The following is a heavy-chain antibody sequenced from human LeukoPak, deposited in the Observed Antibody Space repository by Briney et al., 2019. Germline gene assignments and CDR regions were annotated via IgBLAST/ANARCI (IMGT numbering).Heavy chain of an antibody. Sequence: PSETLSLTCTVSGDSINSLDLWSWVRQPPGKGLEWIGEMYLSGTTHSNPSVKSRVTISIDKSKNQFFLNLSSVTAADTAVYYCVRRSRDTDSSSWYFDYWGQGTLVTVSS. D-gene: IGHD6-13*01. V-gene: IGHV4-4*02. J-gene: IGHJ4*02. CDR1: GDSINSLDL. CDR2: MYLSGTT. CDR3: VRRSRDTDSSSWYFDY.